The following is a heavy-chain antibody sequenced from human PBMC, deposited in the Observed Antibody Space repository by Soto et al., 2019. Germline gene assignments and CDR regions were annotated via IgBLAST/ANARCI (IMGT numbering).Heavy chain of an antibody. V-gene: IGHV4-30-2*01. D-gene: IGHD1-1*01. CDR3: ARADWNHLLDY. Sequence: QLQLQESGSRLVRPSQTLSLTCAVSGGSLSSDGYSWNWIRQPPGKGLGWIGYIYQSGSTSYNPSLKSRVSISIDMSKKQFSLRLTSVTAADAAVYYCARADWNHLLDYWGQGTLISVSS. CDR1: GGSLSSDGYS. J-gene: IGHJ4*02. CDR2: IYQSGST.